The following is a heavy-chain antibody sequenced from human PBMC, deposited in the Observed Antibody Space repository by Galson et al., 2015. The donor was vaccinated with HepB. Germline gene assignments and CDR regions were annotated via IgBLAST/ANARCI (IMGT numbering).Heavy chain of an antibody. D-gene: IGHD2-15*01. J-gene: IGHJ4*02. V-gene: IGHV3-9*01. CDR3: AKDIGTGYGSGWHDY. CDR1: GFSFDNFA. CDR2: ISWDSGRI. Sequence: SLRLSCAASGFSFDNFAMHWVRQAPGKGLEWVSGISWDSGRIGYADSVKGRFTISRDKAKTSLYLQMNSLRVEDTALYYCAKDIGTGYGSGWHDYWGQGTLVTVSS.